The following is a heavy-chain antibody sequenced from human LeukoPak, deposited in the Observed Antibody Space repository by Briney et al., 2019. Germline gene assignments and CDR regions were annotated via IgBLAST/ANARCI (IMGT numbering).Heavy chain of an antibody. CDR3: ARDQHDSSGYYHDAFDI. CDR1: GYTFTNYH. V-gene: IGHV1-2*06. CDR2: VKPKSGDS. Sequence: ASVRVSCKASGYTFTNYHMHWVRQAPGQGLEWLGLVKPKSGDSDFVQKFRGRVTVTTDVSTTTIHMELSNLRSDDTAVYYCARDQHDSSGYYHDAFDIWGQGTMVTVSS. J-gene: IGHJ3*02. D-gene: IGHD3-22*01.